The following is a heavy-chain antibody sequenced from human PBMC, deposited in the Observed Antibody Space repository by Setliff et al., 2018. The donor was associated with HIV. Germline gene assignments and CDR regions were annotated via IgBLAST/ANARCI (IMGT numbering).Heavy chain of an antibody. J-gene: IGHJ6*03. CDR2: ISAYNGNT. CDR3: AREGLWFGDRGYFMDV. V-gene: IGHV1-18*01. D-gene: IGHD3-10*01. Sequence: ASVKVSCKASGYTFDSYGISWVRQAPGQGLEWMGWISAYNGNTHYAQKLQGRVTMTTDTSTSTVYMELGSLISDDTAVYYCAREGLWFGDRGYFMDVWGKGTAVTVSS. CDR1: GYTFDSYG.